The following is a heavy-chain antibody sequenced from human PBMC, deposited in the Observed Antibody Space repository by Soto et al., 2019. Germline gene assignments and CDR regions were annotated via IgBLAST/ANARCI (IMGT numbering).Heavy chain of an antibody. CDR3: AKHAAFCRGGTCYFHY. V-gene: IGHV4-59*08. CDR1: GGSIRGYY. J-gene: IGHJ4*01. Sequence: SETLSLTCTVSGGSIRGYYWSWIRQPPGKGLEWIGYIYYSGSTSYNPSLKSRVTISVDTSKNQFSLKLSSVTAADTAVYYCAKHAAFCRGGTCYFHYWGHGTLVTV. D-gene: IGHD2-15*01. CDR2: IYYSGST.